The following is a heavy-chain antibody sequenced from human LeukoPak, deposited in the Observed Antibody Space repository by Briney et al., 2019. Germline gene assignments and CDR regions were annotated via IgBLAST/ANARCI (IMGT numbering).Heavy chain of an antibody. J-gene: IGHJ4*02. CDR2: INHSGST. Sequence: SETLSLTCAVYGGSFSGYYWSRIRQPPGKGLEWIGEINHSGSTNYNPSLKSRITISVDTSKNQFSLKLSSVTAADTAVYYCARGLYSSSWSPIYYFDYWGQGTLVTVSS. CDR1: GGSFSGYY. V-gene: IGHV4-34*01. CDR3: ARGLYSSSWSPIYYFDY. D-gene: IGHD6-13*01.